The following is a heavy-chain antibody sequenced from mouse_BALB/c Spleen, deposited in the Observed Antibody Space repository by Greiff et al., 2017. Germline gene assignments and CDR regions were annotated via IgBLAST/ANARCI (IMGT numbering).Heavy chain of an antibody. V-gene: IGHV1-67*01. CDR3: ARSGYDYDGWAMDY. D-gene: IGHD2-4*01. CDR1: GYTFTDYA. J-gene: IGHJ4*01. Sequence: QVQLKESGPELVRPGVSVKISCKGSGYTFTDYAMHWVKQSHAKSLEWIGVISTYYGNTNYNQKFKGKATMTVDKSSSTAYMELARLTSEDSAIYYCARSGYDYDGWAMDYWGQGTSVTVSS. CDR2: ISTYYGNT.